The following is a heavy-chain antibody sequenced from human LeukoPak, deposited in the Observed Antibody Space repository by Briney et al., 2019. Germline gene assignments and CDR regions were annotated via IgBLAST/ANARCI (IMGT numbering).Heavy chain of an antibody. Sequence: SETLSLTCTVSGGSIRTNTYYWGWVRQPPGKGLEWIGEIHHRGTTYYLPSLKSRVTMSVDTSKNHFSLELSSVSAADTAVYYCVSVTYNGYQHFDNWGRESWSSSPQ. CDR3: VSVTYNGYQHFDN. V-gene: IGHV4-39*07. CDR2: IHHRGTT. D-gene: IGHD5-18*01. CDR1: GGSIRTNTYY. J-gene: IGHJ4*02.